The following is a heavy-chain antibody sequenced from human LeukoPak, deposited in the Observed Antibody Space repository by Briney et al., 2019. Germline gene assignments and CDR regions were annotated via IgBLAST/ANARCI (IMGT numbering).Heavy chain of an antibody. CDR1: GYTFTGYY. J-gene: IGHJ4*02. CDR2: INPNSGGT. V-gene: IGHV1-2*02. CDR3: ARGAHYHDSSEGYDY. Sequence: ATVKVSCKASGYTFTGYYMHWVRQAPGQGLEWMGWINPNSGGTNYAQKFQGRVTMTRDTSISTAYMELSRLRSDDTAVYYCARGAHYHDSSEGYDYWGQGTLVTVSS. D-gene: IGHD3-22*01.